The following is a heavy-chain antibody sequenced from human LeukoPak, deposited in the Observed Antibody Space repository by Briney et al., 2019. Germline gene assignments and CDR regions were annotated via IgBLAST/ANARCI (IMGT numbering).Heavy chain of an antibody. D-gene: IGHD6-19*01. Sequence: PGGSLRLSCVASGFTFSAYGMSWVRQSPGQGLEWVSGISANGSITFYARSVRGRFTISRDNSKNTLYLQMNSLRAEDTGVYYCAKDLSSGSRRAYWGQGTLVTVSS. V-gene: IGHV3-23*01. CDR1: GFTFSAYG. J-gene: IGHJ4*02. CDR2: ISANGSIT. CDR3: AKDLSSGSRRAY.